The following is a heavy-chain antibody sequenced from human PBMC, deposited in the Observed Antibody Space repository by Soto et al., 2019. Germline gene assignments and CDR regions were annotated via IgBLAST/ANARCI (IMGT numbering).Heavy chain of an antibody. CDR1: GGSISSSSYY. J-gene: IGHJ4*02. D-gene: IGHD6-19*01. CDR2: IYYSGST. Sequence: PSETLSLTCTVSGGSISSSSYYWGWIRQPPGKGLEWIGSIYYSGSTYYNPSLKSRVTISVDTAKNQFSLKLMSVTAADTAVYYCATPAVAALFDYWGQGTLVTVSS. CDR3: ATPAVAALFDY. V-gene: IGHV4-39*01.